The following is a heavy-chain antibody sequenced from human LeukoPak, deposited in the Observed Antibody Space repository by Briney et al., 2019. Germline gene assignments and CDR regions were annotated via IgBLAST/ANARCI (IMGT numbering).Heavy chain of an antibody. CDR2: MSPNSGNT. V-gene: IGHV1-8*01. D-gene: IGHD7-27*01. Sequence: ASVKVSCKASGYTFTSYDINWVRQATGQGLEWMGWMSPNSGNTGYAQKFQGRVAMTRDTSISTAYMELSSLRSDDTAVYYCARSPPSWGFDYWAQGTLVTVSS. CDR3: ARSPPSWGFDY. J-gene: IGHJ4*02. CDR1: GYTFTSYD.